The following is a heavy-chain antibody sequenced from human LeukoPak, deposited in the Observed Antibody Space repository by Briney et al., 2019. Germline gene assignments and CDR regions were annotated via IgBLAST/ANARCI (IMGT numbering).Heavy chain of an antibody. CDR3: ARDPLSSWYGGFDY. V-gene: IGHV3-74*01. Sequence: SGGSLRLSCAASGFTFSSSWMHWVRQAPGKGLVWVSRINSDGSSTSYADSVKGRFTISRDNAKNTLYLQMNSLRAEDTAVYYCARDPLSSWYGGFDYWGQGTLVTVSS. CDR1: GFTFSSSW. D-gene: IGHD6-13*01. J-gene: IGHJ4*02. CDR2: INSDGSST.